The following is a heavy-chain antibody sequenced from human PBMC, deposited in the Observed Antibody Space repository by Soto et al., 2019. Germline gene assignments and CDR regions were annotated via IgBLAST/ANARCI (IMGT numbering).Heavy chain of an antibody. CDR1: GFTFSDYV. V-gene: IGHV3-30-3*01. D-gene: IGHD3-3*01. CDR2: ISFDGGSK. CDR3: VRDGPHITIYGYGHY. Sequence: GGSLRLSCAASGFTFSDYVMHWVRQAPGKGLEWVAVISFDGGSKNYADSVKGRFTISRDNSKNTLFLQMNNLRIEDTAVYYCVRDGPHITIYGYGHYWGQGTLVTVSS. J-gene: IGHJ4*02.